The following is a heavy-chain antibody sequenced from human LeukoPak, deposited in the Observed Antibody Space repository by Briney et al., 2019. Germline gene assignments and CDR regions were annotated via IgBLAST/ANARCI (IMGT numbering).Heavy chain of an antibody. Sequence: PGGSLRLSCAASGFIFTSHSMNWVRQAPGKGLEWGSFIDSSSSSIHYADSVRGRFTISRDNAKNLLYLQMKSLRAEDTAEYFCARGSGPGSFIIDYWGQGTLVAASS. J-gene: IGHJ4*02. CDR2: IDSSSSSI. D-gene: IGHD3-10*01. CDR3: ARGSGPGSFIIDY. CDR1: GFIFTSHS. V-gene: IGHV3-48*01.